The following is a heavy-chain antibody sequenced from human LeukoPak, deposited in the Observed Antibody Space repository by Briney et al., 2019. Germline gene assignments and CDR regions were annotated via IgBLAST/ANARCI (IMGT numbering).Heavy chain of an antibody. CDR2: IYSGGST. CDR1: GFIVSNNY. J-gene: IGHJ4*02. Sequence: GGSLRLSCSASGFIVSNNYMTWVRQAPGKGLEWVSVIYSGGSTFYADSVKGRFTISRDNSKNTLYLQMNSLTAEDTAVYYCAREDSSGAGDYWGQGTLVTVSS. V-gene: IGHV3-66*01. CDR3: AREDSSGAGDY. D-gene: IGHD6-19*01.